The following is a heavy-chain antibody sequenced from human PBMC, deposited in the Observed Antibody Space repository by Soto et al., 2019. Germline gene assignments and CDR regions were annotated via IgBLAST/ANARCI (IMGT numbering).Heavy chain of an antibody. J-gene: IGHJ5*02. CDR3: ARDHLGWFDP. Sequence: SDTLSLSCTVSGGSISSYYWSWIRQPPGKGLEWIGYIYYSGSTNYNPSLKSRVTISVDTSKNQFSLKLSSVTAADPAVYYCARDHLGWFDPWGQGTLVTVPQ. D-gene: IGHD7-27*01. CDR2: IYYSGST. CDR1: GGSISSYY. V-gene: IGHV4-59*01.